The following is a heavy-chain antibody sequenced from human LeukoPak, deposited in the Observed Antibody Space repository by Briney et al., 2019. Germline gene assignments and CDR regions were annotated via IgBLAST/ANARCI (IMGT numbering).Heavy chain of an antibody. Sequence: GGSLRLSCAASGFTFKKYWMNWVRQVPGKGLEWVSYISSSSSTIYYADSVKGRFTISRDNAKNSLYLQTNSLRADDTAVYYCARFAAGGSYYYYMDVWGKGTTVTVSS. CDR1: GFTFKKYW. CDR2: ISSSSSTI. CDR3: ARFAAGGSYYYYMDV. V-gene: IGHV3-48*01. J-gene: IGHJ6*03. D-gene: IGHD6-25*01.